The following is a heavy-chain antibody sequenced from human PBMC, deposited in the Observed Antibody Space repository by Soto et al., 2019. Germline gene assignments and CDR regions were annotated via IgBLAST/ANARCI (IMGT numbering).Heavy chain of an antibody. V-gene: IGHV4-30-4*01. CDR2: IYYSGST. D-gene: IGHD5-12*01. CDR3: ARDSTGWATIDY. Sequence: QVRLQESGPGLVKPSQTLSLTCTVSVGSISSDDYYWSGIRQPPGKGLEWIGYIYYSGSTYYNPSLKSRVTISVDTSKNQFSLKLSSVTAADTAVYYCARDSTGWATIDYWGQGTLVTVSS. J-gene: IGHJ4*02. CDR1: VGSISSDDYY.